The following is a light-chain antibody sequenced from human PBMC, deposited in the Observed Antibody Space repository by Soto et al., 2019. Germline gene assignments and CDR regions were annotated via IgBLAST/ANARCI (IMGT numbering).Light chain of an antibody. J-gene: IGKJ1*01. CDR2: DAS. CDR3: QQLTDWPPQWT. CDR1: QSISSY. V-gene: IGKV3-11*01. Sequence: EFVLTQSAYTLSLPPGERATLSCRAIQSISSYLAWYQQKPGQAPRLLIYDASSRATGIPARFSGSGSGTDFTLTISSLEPEDFAVYYCQQLTDWPPQWTFGQGTKVDIK.